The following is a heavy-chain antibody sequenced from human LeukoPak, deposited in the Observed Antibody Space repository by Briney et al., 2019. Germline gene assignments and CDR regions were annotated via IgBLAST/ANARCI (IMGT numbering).Heavy chain of an antibody. V-gene: IGHV4-59*01. D-gene: IGHD6-6*01. Sequence: SETLSLTCTVSGGSISSYYWSWIRQPPGKGLEWIGYIYYSGSTNYNPSLKSRVTISVDTSKNQFSLKLSSVTAADTAVYYCAGTYSSSFYDAFDIWGQGTMVTVSS. CDR1: GGSISSYY. CDR2: IYYSGST. CDR3: AGTYSSSFYDAFDI. J-gene: IGHJ3*02.